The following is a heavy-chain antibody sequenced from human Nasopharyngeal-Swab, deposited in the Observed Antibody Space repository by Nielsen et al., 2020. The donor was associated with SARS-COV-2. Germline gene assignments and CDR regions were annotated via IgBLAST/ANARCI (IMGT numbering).Heavy chain of an antibody. CDR2: INPDGSST. CDR3: TRGGVTAGFDY. J-gene: IGHJ4*02. V-gene: IGHV3-74*01. CDR1: GFTFSSYW. D-gene: IGHD2-21*02. Sequence: GESLKISCAASGFTFSSYWMFWVRQAPGKGLVWVSHINPDGSSTSHADSVKGRFTISRANAKNTLYLQMNSLRAEDTAVYYCTRGGVTAGFDYWGQGTLVTVSS.